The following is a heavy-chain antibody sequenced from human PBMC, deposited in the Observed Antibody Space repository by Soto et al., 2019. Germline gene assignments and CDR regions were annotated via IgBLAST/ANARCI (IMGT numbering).Heavy chain of an antibody. CDR1: GFTFSSYA. J-gene: IGHJ4*02. CDR3: AKEGDRGYYDSSGYYPPGYFDY. CDR2: ISGSGGST. D-gene: IGHD3-22*01. V-gene: IGHV3-23*01. Sequence: EGSLRLSCAASGFTFSSYAMSWVRQAPGKGLEWVSAISGSGGSTYYADSVKGRFTISRDNSKNTLYLQMNSLRAEDTAVYYCAKEGDRGYYDSSGYYPPGYFDYWGQGTLVTVSS.